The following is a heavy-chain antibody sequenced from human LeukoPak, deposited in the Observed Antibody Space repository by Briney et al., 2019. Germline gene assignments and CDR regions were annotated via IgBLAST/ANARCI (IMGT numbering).Heavy chain of an antibody. J-gene: IGHJ4*02. CDR2: ITYSGST. D-gene: IGHD1-26*01. CDR3: ARQGVGATDC. Sequence: PSETLSLTCTVSGGSISSSTYYWAWIRQSPGKGLEWIGSITYSGSTCYNPSLESRVTISVDTSKNQFSLRLISVTAVDTAVYYCARQGVGATDCWGQGTLVTVSS. V-gene: IGHV4-39*01. CDR1: GGSISSSTYY.